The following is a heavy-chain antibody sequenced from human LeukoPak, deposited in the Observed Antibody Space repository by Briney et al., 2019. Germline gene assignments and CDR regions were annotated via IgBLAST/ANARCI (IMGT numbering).Heavy chain of an antibody. CDR2: INPSGGST. Sequence: GASVKVSCRASGYTFTSYYMHWVRQAPGQGLEWMGIINPSGGSTSYAQKFQGRVTMTRDTSTSTVYMELSSLRSEDTAVYYCAVGLGDPTVDYWGQGTLVTVSS. CDR3: AVGLGDPTVDY. J-gene: IGHJ4*02. D-gene: IGHD3-16*01. CDR1: GYTFTSYY. V-gene: IGHV1-46*01.